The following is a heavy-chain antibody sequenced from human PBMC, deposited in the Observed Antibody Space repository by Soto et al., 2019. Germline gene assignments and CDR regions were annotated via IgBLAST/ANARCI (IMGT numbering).Heavy chain of an antibody. D-gene: IGHD3-22*01. CDR2: ISGSGGST. CDR1: GFTFSSYA. CDR3: AKAGLYYYDSSGYYDY. V-gene: IGHV3-23*01. J-gene: IGHJ4*02. Sequence: PGGSLRLSCAASGFTFSSYAMSWVRQAPGKGLEWVSAISGSGGSTYYADSVKGRFTISRDNSKNTLYLQMNSLRAEDTAVYYCAKAGLYYYDSSGYYDYWGQGTLVTVS.